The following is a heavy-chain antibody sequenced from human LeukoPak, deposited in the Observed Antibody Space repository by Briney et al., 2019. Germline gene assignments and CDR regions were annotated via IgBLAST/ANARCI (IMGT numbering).Heavy chain of an antibody. CDR3: AKSSTYGSGSSYFDY. J-gene: IGHJ4*02. D-gene: IGHD3-10*01. Sequence: PGGSLGLSCAASGFTFSSYGMHWVRQAPGKGLEWVAFIRYDGSNKYYADSVKGRFTISRDNSKNTLYLQMNSLRAEDTAVYYCAKSSTYGSGSSYFDYWGQGTLVTVSS. V-gene: IGHV3-30*02. CDR1: GFTFSSYG. CDR2: IRYDGSNK.